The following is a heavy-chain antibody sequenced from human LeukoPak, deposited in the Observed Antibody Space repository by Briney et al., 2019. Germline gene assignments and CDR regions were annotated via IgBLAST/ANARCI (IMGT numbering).Heavy chain of an antibody. J-gene: IGHJ4*02. CDR1: GGSFSGYY. CDR3: ARGLGGWLRLFDY. Sequence: SETLSLTCAVYGGSFSGYYWSWIRQPPGKGLEWIGEINHSGSTDYNPSLKSRVTISVDTSKNQFSLKLSSVTAADTAVYYCARGLGGWLRLFDYWGQGTLVTVSS. CDR2: INHSGST. V-gene: IGHV4-34*01. D-gene: IGHD6-19*01.